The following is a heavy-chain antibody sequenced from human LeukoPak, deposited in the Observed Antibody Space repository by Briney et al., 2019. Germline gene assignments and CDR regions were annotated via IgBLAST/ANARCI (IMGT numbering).Heavy chain of an antibody. D-gene: IGHD3-16*02. CDR2: IWYDGSNK. CDR1: GFTFSSYE. Sequence: PGGSLRLSCAASGFTFSSYEMNWVRQAPGKGLEWVAVIWYDGSNKYYADSVKGRFTISRDNSKNTLYLQMNSLRAEDTAVYYCARDSMITFGGVIVPLDYWGQGTLVTVSS. CDR3: ARDSMITFGGVIVPLDY. J-gene: IGHJ4*02. V-gene: IGHV3-33*08.